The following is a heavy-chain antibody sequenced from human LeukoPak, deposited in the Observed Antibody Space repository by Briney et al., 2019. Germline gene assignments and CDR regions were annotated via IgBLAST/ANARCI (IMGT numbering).Heavy chain of an antibody. CDR2: ISGSSNYI. Sequence: PGGSLRLSCAASGFTFSFYSMNWVRQAPGKGLECVSSISGSSNYIYYTDSVKGRFTISRDNAKNSLFLQMNSLRAEDTAVYYCATQPYDSSGYYPYWGQGTLVTVSS. V-gene: IGHV3-21*01. D-gene: IGHD3-22*01. CDR3: ATQPYDSSGYYPY. J-gene: IGHJ4*02. CDR1: GFTFSFYS.